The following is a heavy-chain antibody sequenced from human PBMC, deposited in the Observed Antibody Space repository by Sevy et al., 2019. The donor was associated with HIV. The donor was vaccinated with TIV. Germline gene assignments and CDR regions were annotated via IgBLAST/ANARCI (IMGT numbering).Heavy chain of an antibody. CDR3: AEADSDSSGWYPNYAMDV. D-gene: IGHD6-19*01. CDR2: IVVGYGNT. CDR1: GFTFTSSA. Sequence: ASVKVSCKASGFTFTSSAMQWVRQARGQRLEWIGWIVVGYGNTNYAQKLRERVTITRDMSTSTAYMELSSLRSEDTAVYYCAEADSDSSGWYPNYAMDVWGQGTTVTVSS. V-gene: IGHV1-58*02. J-gene: IGHJ6*02.